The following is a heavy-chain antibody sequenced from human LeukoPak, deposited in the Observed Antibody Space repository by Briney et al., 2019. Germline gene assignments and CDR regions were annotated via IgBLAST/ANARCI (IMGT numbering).Heavy chain of an antibody. CDR1: GGTFSSYA. J-gene: IGHJ4*02. CDR2: ISAYNGNT. Sequence: RASVKVSCKASGGTFSSYAISWVRQAPGQGLEWMGWISAYNGNTNYAQKLQGRVTMTTDTSTSTAYMELRSLRSDDTAVYYCARDERNHKGPAAIRGIDYWGQGTLVTVSS. D-gene: IGHD2-2*01. CDR3: ARDERNHKGPAAIRGIDY. V-gene: IGHV1-18*01.